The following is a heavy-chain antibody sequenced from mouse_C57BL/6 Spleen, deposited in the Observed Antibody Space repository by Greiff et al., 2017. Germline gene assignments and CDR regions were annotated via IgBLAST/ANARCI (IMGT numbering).Heavy chain of an antibody. Sequence: QVHVKQSGAELAKPGASVKLSCKASGYTFTSYWMSWVKQRPGQGLEWIGYINPSSGYTTYNQKFKDKATLTADKSSSTAYMQLSSLTYEVSAVYYCARGGYSNYEDAMDYWGQGTAVTVTS. CDR3: ARGGYSNYEDAMDY. CDR2: INPSSGYT. D-gene: IGHD2-5*01. V-gene: IGHV1-7*01. J-gene: IGHJ4*01. CDR1: GYTFTSYW.